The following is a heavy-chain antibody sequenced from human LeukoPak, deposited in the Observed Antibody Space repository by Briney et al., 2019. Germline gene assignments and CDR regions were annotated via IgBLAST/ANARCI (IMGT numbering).Heavy chain of an antibody. D-gene: IGHD1-26*01. V-gene: IGHV3-30-3*01. J-gene: IGHJ4*02. CDR1: GFTFSNFA. Sequence: PGRSLRLSCAASGFTFSNFAMHWVRQAPGKGLEWVAVISFDESNKYYADSVKGRFTISRDNSNNTLYLQMYSLRAEDTAIYYCVVGATQGDYWGQGTLVTVSS. CDR3: VVGATQGDY. CDR2: ISFDESNK.